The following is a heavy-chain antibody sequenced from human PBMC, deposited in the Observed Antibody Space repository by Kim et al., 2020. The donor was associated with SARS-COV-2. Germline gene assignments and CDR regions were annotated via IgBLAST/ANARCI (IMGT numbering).Heavy chain of an antibody. CDR3: ATDRNYDILTGYATSGGLDY. V-gene: IGHV1-24*01. J-gene: IGHJ4*02. D-gene: IGHD3-9*01. CDR2: FDPEDGET. Sequence: ASVKVSCKVSGYTLTELSMHWVRQAPGKGLEWMGGFDPEDGETIYAQKFQGRVTMTEDTSTDTAYMELSSLRSEDTAVYYCATDRNYDILTGYATSGGLDYWGQGTLVTVSS. CDR1: GYTLTELS.